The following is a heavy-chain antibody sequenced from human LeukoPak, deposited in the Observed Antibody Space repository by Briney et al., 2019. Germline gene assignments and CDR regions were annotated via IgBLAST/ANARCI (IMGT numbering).Heavy chain of an antibody. CDR1: GGSFSGYY. Sequence: PSETLSLTCAVYGGSFSGYYWSWIRQPPGKGLEWIGEINHSGSTNYNPSLKSRVTISVDTSKNQFSLKVTSVTAADTAVYYCARHPFSSPFDYWGQGTLVAVSS. CDR3: ARHPFSSPFDY. CDR2: INHSGST. V-gene: IGHV4-34*01. J-gene: IGHJ4*02.